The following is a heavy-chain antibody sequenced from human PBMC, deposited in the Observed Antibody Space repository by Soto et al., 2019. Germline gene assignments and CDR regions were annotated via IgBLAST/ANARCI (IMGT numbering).Heavy chain of an antibody. J-gene: IGHJ4*02. Sequence: QITLKESGPTLVRPTQTLTLTCTFSGFSLTTSGVGVGWIRQPPGKALEWLAVIYWDDDKRYSSSLKSRLTITTDTSKNHVVLTMTNMDPVDTATYYCAHHPYYGLGSYSFDYWGQGTLVTVSS. CDR2: IYWDDDK. CDR1: GFSLTTSGVG. CDR3: AHHPYYGLGSYSFDY. V-gene: IGHV2-5*02. D-gene: IGHD3-10*01.